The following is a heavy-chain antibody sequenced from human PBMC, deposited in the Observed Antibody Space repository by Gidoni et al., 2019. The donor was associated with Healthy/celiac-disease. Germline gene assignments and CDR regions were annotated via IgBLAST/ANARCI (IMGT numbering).Heavy chain of an antibody. Sequence: EVQLLESGGGLVQPGGSLSPSCAASGFTFRSYAMSWVRQAPGKGLEWVSAISGSGGSTYYADSVKGRFTISRDNSKNTLYLQMNSLRAEDTAVYYCAKDRRKYSSSSFDYWGQGTLVTVSS. D-gene: IGHD6-6*01. CDR2: ISGSGGST. V-gene: IGHV3-23*01. CDR1: GFTFRSYA. CDR3: AKDRRKYSSSSFDY. J-gene: IGHJ4*02.